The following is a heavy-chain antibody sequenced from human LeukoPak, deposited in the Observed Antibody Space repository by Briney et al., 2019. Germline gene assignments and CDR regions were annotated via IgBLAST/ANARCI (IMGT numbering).Heavy chain of an antibody. J-gene: IGHJ4*02. D-gene: IGHD3-22*01. V-gene: IGHV1-18*01. CDR1: GYTLTSYG. CDR2: ISAYNGNT. CDR3: ARDLRITMIVVVGY. Sequence: EASVKVPCTASGYTLTSYGISWVRQAPGQGLEWMGWISAYNGNTNYAQKLQGRVTMTTDTSTSTAYMELRSLRSDDTAVYYCARDLRITMIVVVGYWGQGTLVTVSS.